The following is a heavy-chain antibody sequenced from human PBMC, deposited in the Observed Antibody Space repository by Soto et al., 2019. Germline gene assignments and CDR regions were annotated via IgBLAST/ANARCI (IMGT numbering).Heavy chain of an antibody. D-gene: IGHD3-16*01. CDR1: GGSISRGYY. Sequence: TLSLTCTASGGSISRGYYSSSICKYQGKGLECIGYIYYSRNTYYNPSLKSRVSISLDTANSQFSLKLDSVTAADTAVYYCERDAPVELRVPNAIDDWGQGTTVTV. CDR2: IYYSRNT. J-gene: IGHJ6*02. V-gene: IGHV4-31*03. CDR3: ERDAPVELRVPNAIDD.